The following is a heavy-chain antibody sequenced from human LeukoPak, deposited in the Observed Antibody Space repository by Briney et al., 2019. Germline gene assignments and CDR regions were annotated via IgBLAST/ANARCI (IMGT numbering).Heavy chain of an antibody. CDR1: GFTFSSYD. J-gene: IGHJ3*02. D-gene: IGHD5-12*01. V-gene: IGHV3-13*01. CDR2: IGTAGDT. CDR3: ARARGYSIMATAYAFDI. Sequence: AGGSLRLSCAASGFTFSSYDMHWVRQATGKGLEWVSAIGTAGDTYYPGSVKGRFTISRENAKNSLYLQMNSLRAGDTAVYYCARARGYSIMATAYAFDIWGQGTMVTVSS.